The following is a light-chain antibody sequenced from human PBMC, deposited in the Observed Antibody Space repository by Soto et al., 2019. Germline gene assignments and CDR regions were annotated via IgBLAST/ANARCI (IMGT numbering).Light chain of an antibody. J-gene: IGLJ1*01. Sequence: QSVLTQPPSVSGAPGQRVTISCTGSSSNIGAGYDVHWYQQLPGTAPKLLIYHNSDRPSGVPDRFSGSKSGTSASLAITGLQAEDEADYYCQSYDSGLSAFYVFGTGPKLTVL. CDR3: QSYDSGLSAFYV. CDR2: HNS. V-gene: IGLV1-40*01. CDR1: SSNIGAGYD.